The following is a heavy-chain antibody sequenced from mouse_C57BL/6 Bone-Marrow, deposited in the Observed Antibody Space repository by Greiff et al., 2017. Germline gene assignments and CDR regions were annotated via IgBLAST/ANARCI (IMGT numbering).Heavy chain of an antibody. J-gene: IGHJ3*01. D-gene: IGHD1-1*01. CDR3: ARECYGSSSFAY. V-gene: IGHV5-4*01. Sequence: EVQRVESGGGLVKPGGSLKLSCAASGFTFSSYAMSWVRQTPEKRLEWVATISDGGSYTCYPDNVKGRFTISRDNAKNNLYLQMSHLKSEDTAMYYCARECYGSSSFAYWGQGTLVTVSA. CDR1: GFTFSSYA. CDR2: ISDGGSYT.